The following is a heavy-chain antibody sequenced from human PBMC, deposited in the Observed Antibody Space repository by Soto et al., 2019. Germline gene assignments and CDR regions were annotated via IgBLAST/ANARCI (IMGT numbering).Heavy chain of an antibody. V-gene: IGHV4-39*01. Sequence: PSETLSLTCTVSGGSISSSSYYWGWIRQPPGKGLEWIGSIYYSGSTYYNPSLKSRVTISVDTSKNQFSLKLSSVTAADTAVYYCARIAKAIAVADYYYYGMDVWGQGTTVT. CDR2: IYYSGST. CDR1: GGSISSSSYY. CDR3: ARIAKAIAVADYYYYGMDV. J-gene: IGHJ6*02. D-gene: IGHD6-19*01.